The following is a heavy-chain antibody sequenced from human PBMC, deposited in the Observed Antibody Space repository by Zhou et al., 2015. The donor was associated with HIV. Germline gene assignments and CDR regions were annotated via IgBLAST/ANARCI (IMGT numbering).Heavy chain of an antibody. CDR3: ARDIGYGSGSYHFDY. D-gene: IGHD3-10*01. V-gene: IGHV3-11*04. CDR1: GFTFSDYF. Sequence: QVQLVESGGGLVKPGGSLRLSCTASGFTFSDYFMVWIRQAPGKGLECVSYISDSGSDKSYADSVKGRFTISRDNAKKSLFLQMNSLRAEDTAVYYCARDIGYGSGSYHFDYWGQGTLVTVSS. CDR2: ISDSGSDK. J-gene: IGHJ4*02.